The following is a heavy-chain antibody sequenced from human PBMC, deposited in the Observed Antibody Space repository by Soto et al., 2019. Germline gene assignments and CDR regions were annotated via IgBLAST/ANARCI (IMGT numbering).Heavy chain of an antibody. CDR1: GFTFSSYA. D-gene: IGHD6-19*01. J-gene: IGHJ4*02. CDR2: ISGSGGST. Sequence: EVQLLESGGGLVQPGGSLRLSCAASGFTFSSYAMNWVPQAPGKGLEWVSVISGSGGSTYYADSVKGRFTISRDNSKNTLYLQMNSLRGEDTAVYYCASRSSGWYLDYWGQGTLVTVSS. V-gene: IGHV3-23*01. CDR3: ASRSSGWYLDY.